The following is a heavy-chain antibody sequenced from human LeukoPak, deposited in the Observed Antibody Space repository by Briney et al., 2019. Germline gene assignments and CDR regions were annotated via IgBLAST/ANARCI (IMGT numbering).Heavy chain of an antibody. J-gene: IGHJ4*02. Sequence: ASVTVSCKASGYTFTSYYMHWVRQAPGQGLEWMGIINPSGGSTSYAQKFQGRVTMTRDMSTSTVYMELSSLRSEDTAVYYCARADVDTAMFDYWGQGTLVTVSS. CDR3: ARADVDTAMFDY. V-gene: IGHV1-46*01. CDR1: GYTFTSYY. CDR2: INPSGGST. D-gene: IGHD5-18*01.